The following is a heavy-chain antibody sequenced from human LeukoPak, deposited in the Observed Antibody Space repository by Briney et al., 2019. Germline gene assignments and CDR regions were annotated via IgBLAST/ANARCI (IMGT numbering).Heavy chain of an antibody. V-gene: IGHV4-59*08. CDR1: GGSISSYY. CDR3: ARRQKLRGPRAGDALDI. Sequence: SETLSLTCTVSGGSISSYYWSWIRQPPGKGLEWIGYIYYSGSTNYNPSLESRVTISVDMSKYQFSLKLSSVTAADTAMYYCARRQKLRGPRAGDALDIWGQGTMVTVSS. J-gene: IGHJ3*02. D-gene: IGHD4/OR15-4a*01. CDR2: IYYSGST.